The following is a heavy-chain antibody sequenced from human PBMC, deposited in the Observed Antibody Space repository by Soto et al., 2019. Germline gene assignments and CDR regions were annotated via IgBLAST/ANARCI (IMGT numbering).Heavy chain of an antibody. CDR2: ISYDGSNK. Sequence: VGSLRLSCAASGFTFSSSGMHWVRQAPGKGLEWVAVISYDGSNKFYADSVKGRFTISRDNFRNTLYLQMNSLRAEDTAVYYCAKEFHSWNYFDYWGQGTLVTVS. D-gene: IGHD1-20*01. CDR3: AKEFHSWNYFDY. J-gene: IGHJ4*02. CDR1: GFTFSSSG. V-gene: IGHV3-30*18.